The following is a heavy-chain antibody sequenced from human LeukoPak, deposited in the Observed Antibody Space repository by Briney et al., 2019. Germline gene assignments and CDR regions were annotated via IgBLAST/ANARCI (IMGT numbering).Heavy chain of an antibody. V-gene: IGHV4-39*01. CDR2: IYYSGST. CDR3: ARHDPPPHTIFGVVIHNWFDP. J-gene: IGHJ5*02. D-gene: IGHD3-3*01. Sequence: SETLSLTCTVSGGSISSSSYYWGWIRQPPGKGLEWIGSIYYSGSTYYNPSLKSRATISVDTSKNQFSLKLSSVTAADTAVYYCARHDPPPHTIFGVVIHNWFDPWGQGTLVTVSS. CDR1: GGSISSSSYY.